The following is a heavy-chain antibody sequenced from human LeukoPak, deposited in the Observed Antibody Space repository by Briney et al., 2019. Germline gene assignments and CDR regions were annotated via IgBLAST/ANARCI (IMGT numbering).Heavy chain of an antibody. V-gene: IGHV3-23*01. J-gene: IGHJ4*02. CDR2: ISGSGGST. CDR3: AKDRSRLERAVAGSAGLDY. Sequence: RGSLRLSCAASGFTFSSYWMSWVRQAPGKGLEWVSAISGSGGSTYYADSVKGRFTISRDNSKNTLYLQMNSLRAEDTAVYYCAKDRSRLERAVAGSAGLDYWGQGTLVTVSS. CDR1: GFTFSSYW. D-gene: IGHD6-19*01.